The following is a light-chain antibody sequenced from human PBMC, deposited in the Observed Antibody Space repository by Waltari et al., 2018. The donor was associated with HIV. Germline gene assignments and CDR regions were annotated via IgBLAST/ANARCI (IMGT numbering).Light chain of an antibody. Sequence: QTVVTQESSFSVSPGGTVTLTCGLTSGSVSARYYPSWYQQTPGQAPRTLIYSTNPRSSGVPDRFSGSILGNKAALTITGAQADDESDYYCVLYMGSGIWVFGGGTKLTVL. CDR3: VLYMGSGIWV. J-gene: IGLJ2*01. CDR1: SGSVSARYY. V-gene: IGLV8-61*01. CDR2: STN.